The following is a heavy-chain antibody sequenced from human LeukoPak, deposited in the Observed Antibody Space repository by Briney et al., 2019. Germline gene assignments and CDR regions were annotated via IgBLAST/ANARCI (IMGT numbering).Heavy chain of an antibody. V-gene: IGHV1-69*05. J-gene: IGHJ4*02. CDR1: GYTFTSYG. CDR2: IIPIFGTA. D-gene: IGHD3-22*01. CDR3: ASSDSSGYYGDY. Sequence: SVKVSCKASGYTFTSYGISWVRQAPGQGLEWMGGIIPIFGTANYAQKFQGRVTITTDESTSTAYMELSSLRSEDTAVYYCASSDSSGYYGDYWGQGTLVTVSS.